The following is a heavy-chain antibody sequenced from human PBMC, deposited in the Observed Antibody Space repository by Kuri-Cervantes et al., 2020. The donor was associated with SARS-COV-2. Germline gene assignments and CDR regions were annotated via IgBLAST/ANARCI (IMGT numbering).Heavy chain of an antibody. CDR1: AFTFGSYG. CDR3: ARDPGGDLLLQYYYGMDV. Sequence: GESLKIPFSASAFTFGSYGMHWVHQAPGKGPEWVAVIWYDGSNKYYADSVKGRFTISRDNSKNTLYLQINSLRAEDTAVYYCARDPGGDLLLQYYYGMDVWGQGTTVTVSS. CDR2: IWYDGSNK. D-gene: IGHD2-15*01. V-gene: IGHV3-33*08. J-gene: IGHJ6*02.